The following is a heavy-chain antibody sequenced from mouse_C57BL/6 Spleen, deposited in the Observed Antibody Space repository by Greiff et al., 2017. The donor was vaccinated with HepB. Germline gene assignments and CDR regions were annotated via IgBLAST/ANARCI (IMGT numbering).Heavy chain of an antibody. CDR1: GFSLTSYG. J-gene: IGHJ4*01. CDR2: IWSGGNT. CDR3: ARNGRPGAMDY. D-gene: IGHD4-1*01. Sequence: VQLKESGPGLVQPSQSLSITCTVSGFSLTSYGVHWVRQSPGKGLEWLGVIWSGGNTDYNAAFISRLSISKDNSKCQVFFKMNSLQADDTAIYYCARNGRPGAMDYWGQGTSVTVSS. V-gene: IGHV2-2*01.